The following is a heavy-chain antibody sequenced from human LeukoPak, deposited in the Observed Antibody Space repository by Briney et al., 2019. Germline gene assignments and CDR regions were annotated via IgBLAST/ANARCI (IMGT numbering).Heavy chain of an antibody. D-gene: IGHD3-3*01. CDR3: ARGVPYDSWSGPHYSDY. J-gene: IGHJ4*02. Sequence: GKSLRLSCAASGFTFSGYPIHWVRQAPGKGLEWVAVISYDGSNKYYADSVKGRFTISRDNSKNTLYLQMNSLRAEDTAVYYCARGVPYDSWSGPHYSDYWGQGTLVTVSS. CDR1: GFTFSGYP. V-gene: IGHV3-30-3*01. CDR2: ISYDGSNK.